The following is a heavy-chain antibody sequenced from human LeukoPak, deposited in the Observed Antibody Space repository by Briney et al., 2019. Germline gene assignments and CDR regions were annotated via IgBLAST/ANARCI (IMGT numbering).Heavy chain of an antibody. CDR3: AKAGSIRFDY. Sequence: GGSLRLSCAASGFTFSRSAMHWVRQAPGKGLEWVAIISYDGGNKYYADSVKGRFTVSRDNSKNTLYLQINRLRAEDTAVYYCAKAGSIRFDYWGQGTLVTVSS. CDR1: GFTFSRSA. V-gene: IGHV3-30*04. CDR2: ISYDGGNK. D-gene: IGHD1-26*01. J-gene: IGHJ4*02.